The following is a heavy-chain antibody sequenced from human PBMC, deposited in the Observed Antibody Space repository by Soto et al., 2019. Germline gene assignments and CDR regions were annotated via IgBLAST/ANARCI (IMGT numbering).Heavy chain of an antibody. Sequence: PSETLSLTCTVSGGSISSSSYYWGWIRQPPGKGLEWIGSIYYSGSTYYNPSLKSRVTISVDTSKNQFSLKLSSVTAADTAVYYCARHQRPDRIAVAGPPRFDFWGQGTLVTVLL. J-gene: IGHJ5*01. V-gene: IGHV4-39*01. CDR2: IYYSGST. D-gene: IGHD6-19*01. CDR1: GGSISSSSYY. CDR3: ARHQRPDRIAVAGPPRFDF.